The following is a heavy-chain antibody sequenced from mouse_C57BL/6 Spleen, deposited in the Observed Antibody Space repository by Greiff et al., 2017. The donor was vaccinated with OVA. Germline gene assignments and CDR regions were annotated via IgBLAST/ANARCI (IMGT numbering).Heavy chain of an antibody. Sequence: VKLMESGAELMKPGASVKLSCKATGYTFTGYWIEWVKQRPGHGLEWIGEILPGSGSTNSNEKFKGKATFTADTSSNTAYMQLSSLTTEDSAIYYCASLGPFAYWGQGTLVTVSA. CDR3: ASLGPFAY. V-gene: IGHV1-9*01. J-gene: IGHJ3*01. CDR2: ILPGSGST. CDR1: GYTFTGYW.